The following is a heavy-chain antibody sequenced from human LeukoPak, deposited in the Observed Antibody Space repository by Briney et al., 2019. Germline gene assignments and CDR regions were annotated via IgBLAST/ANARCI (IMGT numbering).Heavy chain of an antibody. J-gene: IGHJ4*02. V-gene: IGHV3-23*01. D-gene: IGHD3-22*01. CDR1: GFTFSSYA. CDR3: AREGSNYYESSGYYRN. CDR2: ISGSGGST. Sequence: GGSLRLSCAASGFTFSSYAMSWVRQAPGKGLEWVSAISGSGGSTYYADSVKGRFTISRDNSKNTLYLHMNSLRAEDTAVYYCAREGSNYYESSGYYRNWGQGTLVTVSS.